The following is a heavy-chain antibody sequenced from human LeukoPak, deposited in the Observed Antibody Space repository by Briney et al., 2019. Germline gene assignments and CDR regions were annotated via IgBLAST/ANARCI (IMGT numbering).Heavy chain of an antibody. CDR1: GFTFGDYA. CDR2: VSWNSNNI. CDR3: AKDIGRGYYGSGSYYYYYYYGMDV. D-gene: IGHD3-10*01. Sequence: GGSLRPSCAASGFTFGDYAMHWVRQAPGKGLEWVSGVSWNSNNIEYAGSVKGRFTISRDNAKNSLYLQMNSLRAEDTAFYYCAKDIGRGYYGSGSYYYYYYYGMDVWGQGTTVTVSS. J-gene: IGHJ6*02. V-gene: IGHV3-9*01.